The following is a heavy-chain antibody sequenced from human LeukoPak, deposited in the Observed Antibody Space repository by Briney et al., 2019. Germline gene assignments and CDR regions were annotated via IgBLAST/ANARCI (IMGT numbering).Heavy chain of an antibody. CDR2: IFYNGNT. CDR3: AREDAHGGTHFDS. J-gene: IGHJ4*02. CDR1: GGSMNSHY. Sequence: ASETLSLTCTISGGSMNSHYWSWIRQPPGKGLERIGYIFYNGNTRDNPSLRSRVTMSIDTSKNQFSLQLSSVTAADTAVYYCAREDAHGGTHFDSWGQGTLVTVSS. D-gene: IGHD4-23*01. V-gene: IGHV4-59*11.